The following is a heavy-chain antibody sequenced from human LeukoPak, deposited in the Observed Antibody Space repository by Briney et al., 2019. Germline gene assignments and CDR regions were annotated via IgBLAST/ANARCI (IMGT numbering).Heavy chain of an antibody. CDR2: IYYSGST. J-gene: IGHJ4*02. V-gene: IGHV4-31*03. Sequence: SQTLSLTCTVSGGSISSDDYYWSWICQHPGKGLEWIGYIYYSGSTYYNPSLKSRVTISIDTSKNQFSLKLSSVTAADTAVYYCARAETPRNSYGYLDYWGQGTLVTVSS. CDR1: GGSISSDDYY. D-gene: IGHD5-18*01. CDR3: ARAETPRNSYGYLDY.